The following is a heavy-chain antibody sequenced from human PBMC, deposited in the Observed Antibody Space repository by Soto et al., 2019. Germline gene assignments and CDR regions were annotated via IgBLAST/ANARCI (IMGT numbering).Heavy chain of an antibody. CDR3: ASCTVRYFDWLLPNYYYYGMDV. J-gene: IGHJ6*02. Sequence: PGGSLRLSCAASGFTVSSNYMSWVRQAPGKGLEWVSVIYSGGSTYYADSVKGRFTISRDNSKNTLYLQMNSLRAEDTAVYYCASCTVRYFDWLLPNYYYYGMDVWGQGTTVTVPS. D-gene: IGHD3-9*01. V-gene: IGHV3-53*01. CDR2: IYSGGST. CDR1: GFTVSSNY.